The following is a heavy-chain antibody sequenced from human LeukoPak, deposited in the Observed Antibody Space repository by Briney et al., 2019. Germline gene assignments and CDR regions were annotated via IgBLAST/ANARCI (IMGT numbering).Heavy chain of an antibody. CDR2: ISSSGSTI. CDR3: AREGGNSGAFDI. Sequence: GGSPRLSCAASGFTFSSYEMNWVRQAPGKGLEWVSYISSSGSTIYYADSVKGRFTISRDNAKNSLYLQMNSLRAEDTAVYYCAREGGNSGAFDIWGQGTMVTVSS. J-gene: IGHJ3*02. V-gene: IGHV3-48*03. CDR1: GFTFSSYE. D-gene: IGHD4-23*01.